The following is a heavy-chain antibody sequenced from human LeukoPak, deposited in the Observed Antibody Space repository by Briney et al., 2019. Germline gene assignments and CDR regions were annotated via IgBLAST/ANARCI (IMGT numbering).Heavy chain of an antibody. D-gene: IGHD3-9*01. CDR1: GYTLTELS. J-gene: IGHJ4*02. V-gene: IGHV1-24*01. CDR2: FYPEDGET. Sequence: GASVKVSCKVSGYTLTELSMHWVRQAPGKGLEWMGVFYPEDGETIYAQKFQGRVNMTEDTSTDTAYMELRSLRSEDTAVYYCATVVYYDILTGYYKWGQGTLVTVSS. CDR3: ATVVYYDILTGYYK.